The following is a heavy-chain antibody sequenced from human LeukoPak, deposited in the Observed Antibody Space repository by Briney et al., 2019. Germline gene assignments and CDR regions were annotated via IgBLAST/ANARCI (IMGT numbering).Heavy chain of an antibody. V-gene: IGHV1-18*01. CDR3: ARDGGGYSYGPPSGDY. CDR2: LSGYNGNT. D-gene: IGHD5-18*01. Sequence: ASVKVSCKASGYTFTHYGISWVRQAPGHGLEWMGWLSGYNGNTNYAQKLQGRVTMTTDTSTTTAYMELRSLRSDDTAVYYCARDGGGYSYGPPSGDYWGQGTLVTVSS. J-gene: IGHJ4*02. CDR1: GYTFTHYG.